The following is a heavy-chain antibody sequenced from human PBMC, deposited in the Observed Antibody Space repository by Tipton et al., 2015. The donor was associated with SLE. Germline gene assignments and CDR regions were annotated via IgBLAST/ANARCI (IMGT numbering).Heavy chain of an antibody. CDR1: GGSISSYY. V-gene: IGHV4-59*01. Sequence: TLSLTCTVSGGSISSYYWSWIRQPPGKGLEWIGYIYYSGSTNYNPSLKSRVTISVDTSKNQFSLKLSSVTAADTAVYYCARRGLGVSYYYYMDVWGKGTAFTVSS. CDR2: IYYSGST. J-gene: IGHJ6*03. CDR3: ARRGLGVSYYYYMDV. D-gene: IGHD1-26*01.